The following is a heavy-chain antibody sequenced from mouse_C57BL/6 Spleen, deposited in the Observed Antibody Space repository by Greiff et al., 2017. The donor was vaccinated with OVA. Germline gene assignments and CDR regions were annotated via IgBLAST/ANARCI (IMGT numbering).Heavy chain of an antibody. CDR2: ISSGSSTI. D-gene: IGHD4-1*01. CDR3: AREGTGTLYYAMDY. V-gene: IGHV5-17*01. CDR1: GFTFSDYG. J-gene: IGHJ4*01. Sequence: EVKLMESGGGLVKPGGSLKLSCAASGFTFSDYGMHWVRQAPEKGLEWVAYISSGSSTIYYADTVKGRFTISRDNAKNTLFLQMTSLRSEDTAMYYCAREGTGTLYYAMDYWGQGTSVTVSS.